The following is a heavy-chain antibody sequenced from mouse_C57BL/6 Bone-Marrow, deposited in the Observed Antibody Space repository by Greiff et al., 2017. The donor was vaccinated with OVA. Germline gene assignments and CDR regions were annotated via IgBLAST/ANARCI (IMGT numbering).Heavy chain of an antibody. CDR1: GYTFTSYW. CDR2: IDPSDSYT. Sequence: VQLQQPGAELVMPGASVKLSCKASGYTFTSYWMHWVKQRPGQGLEWIGEIDPSDSYTNYNQKFKGKATLTVDKSSSTAYMELNSLTSEDSAVYYCARIPRNYWGQGTTLTVSS. J-gene: IGHJ2*01. V-gene: IGHV1-69*01. CDR3: ARIPRNY.